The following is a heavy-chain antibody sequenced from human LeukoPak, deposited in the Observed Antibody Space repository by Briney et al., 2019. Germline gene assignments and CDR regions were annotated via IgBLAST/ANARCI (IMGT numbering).Heavy chain of an antibody. CDR2: IKQDETEK. Sequence: GGSLGLSCAVSGFTFTNYWMTWVRQAPGKGLEWMANIKQDETEKFYVDSVVGRFTISRDNSKNTLYLQMNSLRDEDTAVYYCAKDSHWILFDDWGQGTLVTVSS. J-gene: IGHJ4*02. V-gene: IGHV3-7*03. CDR1: GFTFTNYW. D-gene: IGHD2-2*03. CDR3: AKDSHWILFDD.